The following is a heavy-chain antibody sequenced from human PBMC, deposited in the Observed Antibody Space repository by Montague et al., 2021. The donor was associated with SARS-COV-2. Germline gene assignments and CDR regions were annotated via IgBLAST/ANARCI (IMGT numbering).Heavy chain of an antibody. J-gene: IGHJ5*02. Sequence: SETLSLTCTVSAGSICTNSYYWAWIRQPTGKGLEWIGCISYSGSTYFNPSLESRLTMSVDKSKNHFSLKLSSVTAADTAVYYCVRLWDFYGSGSYKNSWFDPWGQGTLVTVSS. V-gene: IGHV4-39*02. D-gene: IGHD3-10*01. CDR1: AGSICTNSYY. CDR3: VRLWDFYGSGSYKNSWFDP. CDR2: ISYSGST.